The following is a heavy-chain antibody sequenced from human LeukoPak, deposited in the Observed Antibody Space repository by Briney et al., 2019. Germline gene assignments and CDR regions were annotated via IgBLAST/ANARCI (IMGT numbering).Heavy chain of an antibody. CDR2: IYYSGST. V-gene: IGHV4-59*01. Sequence: PSETLSLTCTVSGGSISNYQWSWIRKPPGKGLEWIGYIYYSGSTNYNPSLKSRVTISVDTSKNQFSLKLSSVTAADTAVYYCARGGAIIGWFDPWGQGTLVTVSS. CDR3: ARGGAIIGWFDP. J-gene: IGHJ5*02. D-gene: IGHD1-26*01. CDR1: GGSISNYQ.